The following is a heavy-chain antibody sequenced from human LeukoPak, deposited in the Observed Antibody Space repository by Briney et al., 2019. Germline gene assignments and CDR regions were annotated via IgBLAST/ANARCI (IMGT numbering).Heavy chain of an antibody. Sequence: GGSLRLSCAASGFTFSSYAMSWVRQAPGKGLEWVSASGSGGGTYYADSVKGRFTISRDNSKNTLYLQMNSLRAEDTAVYYCAQLNVATGFDPWAKGTWVTVSS. CDR1: GFTFSSYA. CDR3: AQLNVATGFDP. J-gene: IGHJ5*02. V-gene: IGHV3-23*01. D-gene: IGHD1-14*01. CDR2: SGSGGGT.